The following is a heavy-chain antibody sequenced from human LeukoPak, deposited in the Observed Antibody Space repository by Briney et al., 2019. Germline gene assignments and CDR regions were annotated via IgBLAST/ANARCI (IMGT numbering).Heavy chain of an antibody. J-gene: IGHJ4*02. CDR3: ARDFDMGITPGDNFDF. CDR2: IKEDGTYT. V-gene: IGHV3-74*01. CDR1: GFSFSKYW. D-gene: IGHD3-9*01. Sequence: GGSLRLSCAASGFSFSKYWMHWVRQTPGEGLVWVARIKEDGTYTSYADSVKGRFTISRDNARNTVFLQMNSLRAEDTAVYYCARDFDMGITPGDNFDFWGQGTLVTVSS.